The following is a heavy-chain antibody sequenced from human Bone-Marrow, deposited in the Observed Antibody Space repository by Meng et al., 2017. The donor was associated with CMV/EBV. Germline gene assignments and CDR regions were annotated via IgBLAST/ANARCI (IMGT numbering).Heavy chain of an antibody. Sequence: GESLKISCAASGFTFSSYGMHWVRQAPGKGLEWVAFIRYDGSNKYYADSVKGRFTISRDNSKNTLYLQMNSLRAEDTAVYYCAKDLTARLRGADAFDIWGQGTMVTVSS. J-gene: IGHJ3*02. CDR1: GFTFSSYG. CDR2: IRYDGSNK. V-gene: IGHV3-30*02. CDR3: AKDLTARLRGADAFDI. D-gene: IGHD6-6*01.